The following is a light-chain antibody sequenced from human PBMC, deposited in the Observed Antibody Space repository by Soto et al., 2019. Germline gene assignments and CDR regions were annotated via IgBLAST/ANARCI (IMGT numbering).Light chain of an antibody. CDR3: QQYGGSPPCP. CDR1: QSVSSGF. J-gene: IGKJ2*02. V-gene: IGKV3-20*01. CDR2: GAS. Sequence: ELVLTQSPGTLSLSPGERATLSCRASQSVSSGFLAWYQQKPGQAPRLLIYGASNRATGIPDRFSGSGSGPDFTLTINRLEPEDFAMYYCQQYGGSPPCPFAQGTKVEIK.